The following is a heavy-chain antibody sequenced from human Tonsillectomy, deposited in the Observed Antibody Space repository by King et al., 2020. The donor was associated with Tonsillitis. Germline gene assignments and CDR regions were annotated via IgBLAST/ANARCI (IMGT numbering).Heavy chain of an antibody. D-gene: IGHD6-19*01. Sequence: VQLVESGGGLVQPGGSLRLSCAASGFTFSSYSMNWVRQAPGKGLEWVSYIRSSSYTIYYADSVKGRFTISRDNAKNSLYLQMNSLRADDTAVYYCASDRGVSGWPLFDYWGQGTLVTVSS. J-gene: IGHJ4*02. CDR1: GFTFSSYS. V-gene: IGHV3-48*01. CDR2: IRSSSYTI. CDR3: ASDRGVSGWPLFDY.